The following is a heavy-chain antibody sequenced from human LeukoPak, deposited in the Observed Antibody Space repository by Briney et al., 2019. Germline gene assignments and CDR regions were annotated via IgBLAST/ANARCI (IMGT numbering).Heavy chain of an antibody. CDR2: ISGSGGST. CDR3: AKVHDFWSGYYLYFDY. V-gene: IGHV3-23*01. D-gene: IGHD3-3*01. J-gene: IGHJ4*02. CDR1: GFTFSSYA. Sequence: PGGSLRLSCAASGFTFSSYAMSWVRQAPGKGLEWVSAISGSGGSTYYADSVKGRFTISRDNSKNTLYLQMNSLRAEDTAVYYCAKVHDFWSGYYLYFDYLGQGTLVTVSS.